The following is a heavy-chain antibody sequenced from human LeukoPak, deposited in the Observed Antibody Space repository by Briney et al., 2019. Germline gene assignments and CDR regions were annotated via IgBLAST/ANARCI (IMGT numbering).Heavy chain of an antibody. CDR2: IYYSGST. CDR3: ARELDDILTGSLQNFDY. V-gene: IGHV4-38-2*02. D-gene: IGHD3-9*01. CDR1: GGSINSGYY. J-gene: IGHJ4*02. Sequence: SETLSLTCTVSGGSINSGYYWVWIRQPPGKGLEWIGSIYYSGSTYYNPSLKSRVTISVDTSKNQFSLKLSSVTAADTAVYYCARELDDILTGSLQNFDYWGQGTLVTVSS.